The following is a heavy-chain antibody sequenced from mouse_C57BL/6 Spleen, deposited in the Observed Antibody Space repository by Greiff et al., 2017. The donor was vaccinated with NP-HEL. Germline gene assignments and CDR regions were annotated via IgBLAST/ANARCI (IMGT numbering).Heavy chain of an antibody. CDR2: ISTGDGDT. V-gene: IGHV1-82*01. CDR1: GYAFSSSW. CDR3: ARLDYYGFDV. D-gene: IGHD1-1*01. J-gene: IGHJ1*03. Sequence: QVQLKESGPELVKPGASVKISCKASGYAFSSSWMNWVKQRPGKGLEWIGRISTGDGDTNYNGKFKGKATLTADKSSSTAYMQLSSLTAEDSAVYFCARLDYYGFDVWGTGTTVTVSS.